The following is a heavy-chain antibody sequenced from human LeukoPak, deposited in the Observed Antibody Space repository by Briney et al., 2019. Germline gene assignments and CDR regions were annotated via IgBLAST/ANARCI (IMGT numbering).Heavy chain of an antibody. V-gene: IGHV1-2*02. CDR1: GYTFTGYY. CDR3: ARAKLDDCGGGCDQYFQH. Sequence: ASVKVSCKASGYTFTGYYMHWVRQAPGQGLEWMGWINPNSGGTNFAQKFQGRVTLTRDTSINTAYMELSSLRSDDTAVYYCARAKLDDCGGGCDQYFQHWGQGTLVTVSS. D-gene: IGHD2-21*02. CDR2: INPNSGGT. J-gene: IGHJ1*01.